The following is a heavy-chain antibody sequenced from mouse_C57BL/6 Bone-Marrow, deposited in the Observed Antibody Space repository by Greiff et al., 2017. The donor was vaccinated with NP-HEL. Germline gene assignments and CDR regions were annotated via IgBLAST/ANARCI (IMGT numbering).Heavy chain of an antibody. V-gene: IGHV1-59*01. CDR2: IDPSDSYT. D-gene: IGHD3-3*01. CDR1: GYTFTSYW. J-gene: IGHJ3*01. Sequence: VQLQQPGAELVRPGPSVKLSCKASGYTFTSYWMHWVKQRPGQGLEWIGVIDPSDSYTNYNQKFKGKATLTVDTSSSTAYMQLSSLTSEDSAVYYCARRDGWFAYWGQGTLVTVSA. CDR3: ARRDGWFAY.